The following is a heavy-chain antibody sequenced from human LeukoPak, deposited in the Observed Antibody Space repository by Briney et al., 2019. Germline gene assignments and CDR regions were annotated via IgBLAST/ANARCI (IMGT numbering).Heavy chain of an antibody. CDR1: TVTVSSMY. J-gene: IGHJ4*02. Sequence: GGSLRLSCAIPTVTVSSMYMSWVRQAPGKGLEWVSAISGSGGSTYYADSVKGRFTTSRDNSKNTLYLQMNSLRAEDTAVYYCAKGYTNALDYWGQGTLVTVSS. CDR2: ISGSGGST. CDR3: AKGYTNALDY. V-gene: IGHV3-23*01. D-gene: IGHD2-2*02.